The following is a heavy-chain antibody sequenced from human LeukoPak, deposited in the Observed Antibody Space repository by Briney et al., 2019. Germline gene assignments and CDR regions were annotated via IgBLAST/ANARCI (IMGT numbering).Heavy chain of an antibody. Sequence: AGGSLRLSCAASGFTFDDYAMHWVRQAPGKGLEWVSGISWHSGSIDYVESVKGRFTISRDNAKNSLYLQMNSLRAEDTALYYCAKDISALNAFDIWGQGTMVTVSS. CDR3: AKDISALNAFDI. CDR1: GFTFDDYA. V-gene: IGHV3-9*01. CDR2: ISWHSGSI. J-gene: IGHJ3*02.